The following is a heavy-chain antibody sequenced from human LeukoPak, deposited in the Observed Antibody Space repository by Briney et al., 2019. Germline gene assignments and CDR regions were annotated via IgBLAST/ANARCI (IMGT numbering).Heavy chain of an antibody. Sequence: GGSLRLSCAASGFTVGTNYMSWVRQAPGQGLEWVSVIYSGGSTYYADSVKGRFTISRDNSKNTRYLQMNSLRAEDTAVYYCARYGDYVYWGQGTLVTVSS. CDR3: ARYGDYVY. D-gene: IGHD4-17*01. V-gene: IGHV3-53*01. J-gene: IGHJ1*01. CDR1: GFTVGTNY. CDR2: IYSGGST.